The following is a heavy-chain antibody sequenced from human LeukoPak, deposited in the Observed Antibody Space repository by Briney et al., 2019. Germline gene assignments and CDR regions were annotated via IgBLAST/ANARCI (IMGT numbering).Heavy chain of an antibody. V-gene: IGHV3-30*03. CDR3: ATHWRGR. Sequence: PGRSLRLSCAASGFTFSSYGMHWVRQAPGKGLEWVAVISYDGSNKYYADSVKGRFTISRDNYENSLYLQMNSLRAEDTAVYYCATHWRGRWGQGTLVTVSS. J-gene: IGHJ4*02. CDR1: GFTFSSYG. D-gene: IGHD1-1*01. CDR2: ISYDGSNK.